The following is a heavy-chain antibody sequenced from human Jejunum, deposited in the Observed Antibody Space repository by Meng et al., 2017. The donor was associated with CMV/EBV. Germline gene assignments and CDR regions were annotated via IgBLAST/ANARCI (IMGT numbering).Heavy chain of an antibody. CDR2: ISISSYT. CDR1: GFTFNKYG. J-gene: IGHJ4*02. D-gene: IGHD4-23*01. CDR3: ARVVKGGNYLEY. Sequence: CAASGFTFNKYGIHWVRQAPGKGLEWVSSISISSYTYYADSVKGRFTISRDNAKNSLYLQMNSLRAEDTAVYYCARVVKGGNYLEYWGQGTLVTVSS. V-gene: IGHV3-21*01.